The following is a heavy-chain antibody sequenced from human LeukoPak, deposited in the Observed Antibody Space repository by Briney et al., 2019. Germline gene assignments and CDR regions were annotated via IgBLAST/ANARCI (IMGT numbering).Heavy chain of an antibody. D-gene: IGHD3-22*01. J-gene: IGHJ4*02. CDR3: ARQYYDSDGFSLFDY. CDR2: ISYDGSNK. CDR1: GFTFSSYA. Sequence: GRSLRLSCAASGFTFSSYAMHWVRQAPGKGLEWVAVISYDGSNKYYADSVKGRFTISRDNSKNTLYLQMGSLRPEDTAVFYCARQYYDSDGFSLFDYWGQGTLVTVSS. V-gene: IGHV3-30-3*01.